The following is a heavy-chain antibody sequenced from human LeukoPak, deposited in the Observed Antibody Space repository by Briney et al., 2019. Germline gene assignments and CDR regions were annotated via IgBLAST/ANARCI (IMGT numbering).Heavy chain of an antibody. CDR2: ISAYNGST. Sequence: ASVKVSCKASGYTFTSYGISWVRQAPGQGLEWMGWISAYNGSTNYAQKLQGRVTMTTDTSTSTAYMELRSLRSDHTAVYYCARVISSGWTGDYYMDVWGKGTTVTISS. CDR1: GYTFTSYG. D-gene: IGHD6-19*01. V-gene: IGHV1-18*01. J-gene: IGHJ6*03. CDR3: ARVISSGWTGDYYMDV.